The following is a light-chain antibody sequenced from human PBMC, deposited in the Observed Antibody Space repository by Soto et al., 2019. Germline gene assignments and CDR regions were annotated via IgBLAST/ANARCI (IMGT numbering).Light chain of an antibody. V-gene: IGKV3-11*01. CDR3: QQRSNWPLT. CDR2: DAS. CDR1: QSVSSL. Sequence: EIVLTQSPATLSLSPGERATLSCRASQSVSSLLAWYQQKPGQAPRLLIYDASSRATGIQTRFSGSGSGTDFTLTISSLEPEDFAVYYCQQRSNWPLTFGGGTKVEIK. J-gene: IGKJ4*01.